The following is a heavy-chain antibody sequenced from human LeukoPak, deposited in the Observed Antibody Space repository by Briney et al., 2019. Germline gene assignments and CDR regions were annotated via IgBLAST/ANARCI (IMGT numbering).Heavy chain of an antibody. CDR3: ARDLLNDEGSSYFFDQ. J-gene: IGHJ4*02. V-gene: IGHV3-48*04. D-gene: IGHD2-2*01. Sequence: PGGSLRLSCAASGFTFSSYSMNWVRQAPGKGLEWVSYISQSSDRIYHADSVKGRFTISRDNAKNSLYLQMDSLRVEDMAVYYCARDLLNDEGSSYFFDQWGQGTLVTVAS. CDR1: GFTFSSYS. CDR2: ISQSSDRI.